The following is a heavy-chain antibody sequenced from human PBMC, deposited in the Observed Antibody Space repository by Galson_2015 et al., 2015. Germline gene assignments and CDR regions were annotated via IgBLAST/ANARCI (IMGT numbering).Heavy chain of an antibody. CDR1: GFIFSDYG. CDR2: IWDDGRTR. V-gene: IGHV3-33*01. CDR3: ASTTHKWNYEY. Sequence: SLRLSCAASGFIFSDYGLHWVRQTPGKGPEWVAAIWDDGRTRYYADSVKGRFTISRDNSKNTVYLQMNSLRDEDTAVYYCASTTHKWNYEYWGQGTLLTVSS. D-gene: IGHD1-7*01. J-gene: IGHJ4*02.